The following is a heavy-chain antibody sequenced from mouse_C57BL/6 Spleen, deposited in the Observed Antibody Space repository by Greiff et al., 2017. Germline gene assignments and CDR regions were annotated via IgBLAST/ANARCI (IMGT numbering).Heavy chain of an antibody. CDR1: GYTFTSYW. Sequence: VQLQQPGAELVRPGSSVKLSCKASGYTFTSYWMHWVKQRPIQGLEWIGNIDPSDSETHYNQKFKDKATLTVDKSSSTAYMQLSSLTSEDSAVYYCARWCAAQSYYFDYWGQGTTLTVSS. D-gene: IGHD3-2*02. J-gene: IGHJ2*01. V-gene: IGHV1-52*01. CDR2: IDPSDSET. CDR3: ARWCAAQSYYFDY.